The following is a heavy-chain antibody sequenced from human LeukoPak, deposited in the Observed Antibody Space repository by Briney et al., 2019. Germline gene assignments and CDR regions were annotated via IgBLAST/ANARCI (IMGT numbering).Heavy chain of an antibody. CDR3: AKGPYGPGAFDI. D-gene: IGHD3-10*01. J-gene: IGHJ3*02. CDR1: GGSVSSGSYY. V-gene: IGHV4-61*01. Sequence: SETLSLTCTVSGGSVSSGSYYWSWIRQPPGKGLEWIGYIYYSGSTNYNPSLKSRVTISVDTSKNQFSLKLSSVTAADTAVYYCAKGPYGPGAFDIWGQGTMVTVSS. CDR2: IYYSGST.